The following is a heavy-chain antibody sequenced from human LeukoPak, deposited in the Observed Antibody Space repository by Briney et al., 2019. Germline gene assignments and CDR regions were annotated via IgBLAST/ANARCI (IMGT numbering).Heavy chain of an antibody. D-gene: IGHD6-13*01. J-gene: IGHJ4*02. CDR1: GFTFSNAW. CDR3: TTGSLYSSSWYEVPFDY. CDR2: IKSKTDGGTT. V-gene: IGHV3-15*01. Sequence: PGGSLRLSCAASGFTFSNAWMSWVRQAPGKGLEWVGRIKSKTDGGTTDYAAPVKGRFTISRDDSKNTLYLQMNSLKTEDTAVYYCTTGSLYSSSWYEVPFDYWGQGTLVTVSS.